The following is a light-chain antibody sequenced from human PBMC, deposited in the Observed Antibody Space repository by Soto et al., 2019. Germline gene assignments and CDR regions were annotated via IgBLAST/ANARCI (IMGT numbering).Light chain of an antibody. Sequence: EIVLTQSPSTLSLSPGESATLSCRATRSVSSYLAWYQQKPGQAPRLLIYDASSRPTDIPARFSGSGSGTDFTLTIIIRQADDVIRDCSPQSRNLPNTFCQGTRLDIK. V-gene: IGKV3-11*01. CDR1: RSVSSY. CDR3: PQSRNLPNT. J-gene: IGKJ5*01. CDR2: DAS.